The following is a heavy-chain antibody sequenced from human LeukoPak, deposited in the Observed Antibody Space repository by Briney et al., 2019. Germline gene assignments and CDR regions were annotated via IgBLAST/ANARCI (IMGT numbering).Heavy chain of an antibody. CDR2: IYYSGIT. CDR1: GGSISSGYYY. D-gene: IGHD3-10*01. V-gene: IGHV4-39*01. J-gene: IGHJ6*03. CDR3: ARHKMVRGIGYYYYMDV. Sequence: SETLSLTCTVSGGSISSGYYYWAWIRQPPGKGLEWIGSIYYSGITYYNPSFKSPVTISIDTAKNQFSLRVTSVNAADTAVFYCARHKMVRGIGYYYYMDVWGKGTTVTISS.